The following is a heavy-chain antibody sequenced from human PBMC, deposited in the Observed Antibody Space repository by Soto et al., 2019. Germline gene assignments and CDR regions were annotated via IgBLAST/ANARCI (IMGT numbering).Heavy chain of an antibody. D-gene: IGHD3-22*01. V-gene: IGHV5-51*01. Sequence: GESLKISCKGSGYSFTTYWIGWVRQMPGKGLEWMGLIYPAESDTRYSPSFQGQVTVSADKSISTAYLQWSSLKASDTAMYYCARRAAQYYYDSSGYRSTFDIWGQGTMVTVSS. CDR2: IYPAESDT. J-gene: IGHJ3*02. CDR1: GYSFTTYW. CDR3: ARRAAQYYYDSSGYRSTFDI.